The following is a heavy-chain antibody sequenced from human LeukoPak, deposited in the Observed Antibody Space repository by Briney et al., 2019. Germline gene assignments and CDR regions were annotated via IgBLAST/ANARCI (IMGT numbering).Heavy chain of an antibody. CDR2: IYYSGST. CDR3: AREYSSGWYGYFDY. D-gene: IGHD6-19*01. CDR1: GSSISSGDYY. J-gene: IGHJ4*02. V-gene: IGHV4-30-4*01. Sequence: SQTLSLTCTVSGSSISSGDYYWSWIRQPPGKGLEWIGYIYYSGSTYYNPSLKSRVTISVDTSKNQFSLKLSSVTAADTAVYYCAREYSSGWYGYFDYWGQGTLVTVSS.